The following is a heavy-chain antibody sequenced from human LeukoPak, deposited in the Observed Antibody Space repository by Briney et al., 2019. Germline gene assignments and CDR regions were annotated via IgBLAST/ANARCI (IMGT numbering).Heavy chain of an antibody. J-gene: IGHJ3*02. CDR2: ISAYNGNT. CDR3: ASQAVPGYCSSTSCPLDAFDI. D-gene: IGHD2-2*03. V-gene: IGHV1-18*01. CDR1: GYTFTSYG. Sequence: ASVKVSCKASGYTFTSYGISWVRQAPGQGLEWMGWISAYNGNTNHAQKLQGRVTMTTDTSTSTAYMELRSLRSDDTAVYYCASQAVPGYCSSTSCPLDAFDIWGQGTMVTVSS.